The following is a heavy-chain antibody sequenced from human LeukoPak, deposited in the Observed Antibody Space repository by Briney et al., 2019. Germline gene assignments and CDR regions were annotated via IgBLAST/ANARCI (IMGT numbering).Heavy chain of an antibody. CDR2: IYHSGST. CDR3: VRLREYYGSGTYPTDY. V-gene: IGHV4-39*01. CDR1: GDFISSSNFY. D-gene: IGHD3-10*01. Sequence: SETLSHTCTVSGDFISSSNFYWGWIRQPPGKGPECLGRIYHSGSTDYSPSLKSRVTITVDTSTNQFSLRLSSVTAADTAVYYCVRLREYYGSGTYPTDYWGQGTLVTVSS. J-gene: IGHJ4*02.